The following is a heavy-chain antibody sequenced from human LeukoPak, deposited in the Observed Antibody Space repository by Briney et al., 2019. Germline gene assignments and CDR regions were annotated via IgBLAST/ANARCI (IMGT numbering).Heavy chain of an antibody. Sequence: SETLSLTCAVYGGSFSGYYWNWIRRPPGKGLEWIGEINHSGSTTYNPSLKSRVTISVDTSKNQFFLKLSSVTAADTAVYYCATSPATSRNYWGQGTLVTVSS. V-gene: IGHV4-34*01. CDR3: ATSPATSRNY. D-gene: IGHD2-15*01. CDR2: INHSGST. CDR1: GGSFSGYY. J-gene: IGHJ4*02.